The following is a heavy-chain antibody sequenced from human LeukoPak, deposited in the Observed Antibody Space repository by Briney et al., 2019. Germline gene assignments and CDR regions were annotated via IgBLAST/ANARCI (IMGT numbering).Heavy chain of an antibody. J-gene: IGHJ4*02. Sequence: SVKVSCKASGGTFSSYAISWVGQAPGQGLEWMGGIIPIFGTANYAQKFQGRVTITADESTSTAYMELSSLRSEDTAVYYCARGGTPMMGATIYYFDYWAREPWSPSPQ. CDR1: GGTFSSYA. V-gene: IGHV1-69*13. D-gene: IGHD1-26*01. CDR3: ARGGTPMMGATIYYFDY. CDR2: IIPIFGTA.